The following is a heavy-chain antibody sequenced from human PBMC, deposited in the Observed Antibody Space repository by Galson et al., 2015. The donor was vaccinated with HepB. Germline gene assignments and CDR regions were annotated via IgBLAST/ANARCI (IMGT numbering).Heavy chain of an antibody. V-gene: IGHV3-7*03. CDR2: IKQDGSEK. CDR3: ARDLTRYNWNYVVLSYFDY. J-gene: IGHJ4*02. D-gene: IGHD1-7*01. Sequence: SLRLSCAASGFTFSSYWMSWVRQAPGKGLEWVANIKQDGSEKYYVDSVKGRFTISRDNAKNSLYLQMNSLRAEDTAVYYCARDLTRYNWNYVVLSYFDYWGQGTLVTVSS. CDR1: GFTFSSYW.